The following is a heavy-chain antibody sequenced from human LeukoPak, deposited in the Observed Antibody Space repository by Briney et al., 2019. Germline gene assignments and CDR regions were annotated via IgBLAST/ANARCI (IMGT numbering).Heavy chain of an antibody. D-gene: IGHD5-12*01. CDR1: GYSFIGYY. CDR3: AREGSGYPY. Sequence: ASVKVSCKASGYSFIGYYMHWVRQAPGQGLEWMGWINPNSGGTNYAQKFQGRVTMTRDTSISTAYMEVSRLTSDDTAVFYCAREGSGYPYWGQGTLVTVSS. V-gene: IGHV1-2*02. CDR2: INPNSGGT. J-gene: IGHJ4*02.